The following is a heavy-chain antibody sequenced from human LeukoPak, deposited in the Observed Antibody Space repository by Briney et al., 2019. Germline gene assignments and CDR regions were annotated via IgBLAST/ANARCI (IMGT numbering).Heavy chain of an antibody. V-gene: IGHV1-69*05. J-gene: IGHJ4*02. D-gene: IGHD6-13*01. CDR2: IIPIFGTA. Sequence: SVKVSCKASGGTFSSYAISWVRQAPGQGLEWMGRIIPIFGTANYAQKFQGRVTITTDESTSTAYMELSSPRSEDTAVYYCARDLTRLYSSFDYWGQGTLVTVSS. CDR3: ARDLTRLYSSFDY. CDR1: GGTFSSYA.